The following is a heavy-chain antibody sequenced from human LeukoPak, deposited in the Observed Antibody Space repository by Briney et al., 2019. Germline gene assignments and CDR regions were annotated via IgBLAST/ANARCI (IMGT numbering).Heavy chain of an antibody. CDR1: GFTFSTSG. CDR2: ISSSSSTI. CDR3: ARGTAAVYFDH. Sequence: GGSLRLSCAASGFTFSTSGMNWVRQAPGKGLEWVSYISSSSSTIYYADSVKGRFTISRDNAKNSMYLQMNSLRAEDTAVYYCARGTAAVYFDHWGQGILVTVSS. J-gene: IGHJ4*02. V-gene: IGHV3-48*04. D-gene: IGHD6-13*01.